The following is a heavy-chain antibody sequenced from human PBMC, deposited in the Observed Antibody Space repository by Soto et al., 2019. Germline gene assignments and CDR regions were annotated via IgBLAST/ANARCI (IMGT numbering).Heavy chain of an antibody. D-gene: IGHD3-10*01. V-gene: IGHV1-69*02. Sequence: QVQLVQSGAEVKKPGSSVKVSCKASGGTFSSYTISWVRQAPGQGLEWMGRIIPILGIANYAQKFQGRVTITADKSTCTAYMELSSLRSEDTAVYYCARADGSGSFRYAFDIWGQGTMVTVSS. CDR1: GGTFSSYT. CDR2: IIPILGIA. J-gene: IGHJ3*02. CDR3: ARADGSGSFRYAFDI.